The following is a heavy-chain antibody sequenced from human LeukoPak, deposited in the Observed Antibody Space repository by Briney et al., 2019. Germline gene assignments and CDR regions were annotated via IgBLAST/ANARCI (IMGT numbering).Heavy chain of an antibody. D-gene: IGHD1-1*01. CDR2: ISGGGGTT. Sequence: GGSLRLSCAASGFTFSSYAMNWVRQAPGKGLEWVSAISGGGGTTYYADSVKGRFTISRDNAKNSLFLQMNSLGMEDTATYYCARARRGKIDFWGQGILVSVSS. V-gene: IGHV3-23*01. CDR1: GFTFSSYA. J-gene: IGHJ4*02. CDR3: ARARRGKIDF.